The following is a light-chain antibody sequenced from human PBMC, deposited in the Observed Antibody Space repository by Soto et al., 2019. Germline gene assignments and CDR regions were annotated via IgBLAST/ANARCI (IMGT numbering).Light chain of an antibody. CDR2: DAS. CDR3: QQYDSYST. Sequence: DIQMTQSPSTLSASVGDRVTITCRASQSISSWLAWYQQKPGKAPKILIYDASTLESGVPSRFGGSGSGAEFTLTLSSLQPDDFATYYCQQYDSYSTFGQGANVEI. V-gene: IGKV1-5*01. CDR1: QSISSW. J-gene: IGKJ1*01.